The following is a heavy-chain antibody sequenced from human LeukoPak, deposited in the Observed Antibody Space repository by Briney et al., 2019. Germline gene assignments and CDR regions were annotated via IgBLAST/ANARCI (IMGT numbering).Heavy chain of an antibody. D-gene: IGHD1-26*01. CDR1: GFTLSSG. J-gene: IGHJ4*02. CDR2: ISYDGNHK. Sequence: GGSLRLSCAASGFTLSSGMHWVRQAPGKGLEWVAVISYDGNHKYYGDSVKGRFAISRDNSRNTLYLQMDSLKTEDTAVYYCAKGELHFNTCSFDYWGQGTLVTVSS. V-gene: IGHV3-30*18. CDR3: AKGELHFNTCSFDY.